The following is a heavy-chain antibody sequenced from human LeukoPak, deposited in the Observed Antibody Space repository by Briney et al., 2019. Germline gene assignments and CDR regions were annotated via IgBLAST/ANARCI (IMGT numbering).Heavy chain of an antibody. D-gene: IGHD1-26*01. CDR1: GFTFSSYS. Sequence: GGSLRLSCAASGFTFSSYSMNWVRQAPGKGLVWVSSISSSSSYIYYADSVKGRFTISRDNAKNSLYLQMNSLRAEDTAVYYCARDGIVGATNGFDYWGQGTLVTVSS. CDR3: ARDGIVGATNGFDY. V-gene: IGHV3-21*01. CDR2: ISSSSSYI. J-gene: IGHJ4*02.